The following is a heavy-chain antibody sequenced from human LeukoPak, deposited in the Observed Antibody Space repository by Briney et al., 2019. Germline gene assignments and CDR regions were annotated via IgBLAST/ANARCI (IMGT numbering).Heavy chain of an antibody. CDR2: INPNSGGT. CDR3: ARERSRRPYYYYGMDV. CDR1: GYTFSGYY. Sequence: ASVQVSCKASGYTFSGYYIHWVRQAPGQGLEWMGWINPNSGGTNYAQKFQGRVTMTRDTSISTAYMELSRLRSDDTAVYYCARERSRRPYYYYGMDVWGQGTTVTVSS. J-gene: IGHJ6*02. V-gene: IGHV1-2*02.